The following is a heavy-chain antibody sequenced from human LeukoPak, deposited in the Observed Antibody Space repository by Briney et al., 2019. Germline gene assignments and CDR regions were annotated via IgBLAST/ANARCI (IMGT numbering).Heavy chain of an antibody. CDR1: GFTFSSYA. CDR2: ISGSGGST. V-gene: IGHV3-23*01. J-gene: IGHJ4*02. D-gene: IGHD2-15*01. CDR3: AKFTVVVVAATLDYFDY. Sequence: GGSLRLSCAASGFTFSSYAMSWVRQAPGKGLEWVSAISGSGGSTYYADSVKGRFTISRDNSKNTLYPQMNSLRAEDTAVYYCAKFTVVVVAATLDYFDYWGQGTLVTVSS.